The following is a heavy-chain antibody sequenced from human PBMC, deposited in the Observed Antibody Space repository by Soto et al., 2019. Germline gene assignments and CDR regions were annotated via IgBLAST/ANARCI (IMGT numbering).Heavy chain of an antibody. V-gene: IGHV1-8*01. CDR2: MNPNSGNT. D-gene: IGHD1-7*01. Sequence: ASVKVSCKASGYTFTSYDINWVRQATGQGLEWMGWMNPNSGNTGYAQKFQGRVTMTRNTSISTAYMELSSLRSEDTAVYYCARASHHDQNWNYYYYYYGMDVWGQGTTVTVSS. J-gene: IGHJ6*02. CDR1: GYTFTSYD. CDR3: ARASHHDQNWNYYYYYYGMDV.